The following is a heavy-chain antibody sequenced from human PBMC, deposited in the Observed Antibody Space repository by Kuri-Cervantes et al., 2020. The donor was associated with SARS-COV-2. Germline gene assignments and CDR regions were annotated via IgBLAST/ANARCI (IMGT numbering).Heavy chain of an antibody. CDR1: GFSLNKFG. V-gene: IGHV3-48*01. CDR2: ISSSGTTI. CDR3: ARDSHRVPYNHGVVHRDD. D-gene: IGHD5-24*01. Sequence: GESLKISCSASGFSLNKFGINWVRQAPGQGLEWVSFISSSGTTIYYADSVKGRSTISRDSAEYSLYLQMNMLRGEDSAVYYCARDSHRVPYNHGVVHRDDWGKGTPVTVSS. J-gene: IGHJ6*03.